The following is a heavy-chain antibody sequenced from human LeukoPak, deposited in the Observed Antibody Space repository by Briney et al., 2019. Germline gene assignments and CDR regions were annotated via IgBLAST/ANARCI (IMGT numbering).Heavy chain of an antibody. CDR3: ASEPGGLTVTPYYFDY. CDR2: ISSSGSTI. D-gene: IGHD4-17*01. CDR1: GFTFSDYY. J-gene: IGHJ4*02. V-gene: IGHV3-11*01. Sequence: GGSLRLSCAASGFTFSDYYMSWIRQAPGKGLEWVSYISSSGSTIYYADSVKGRFTISRDNAKNSLYLQMNSLRAEDTAVYYCASEPGGLTVTPYYFDYWGQGTLVTVSS.